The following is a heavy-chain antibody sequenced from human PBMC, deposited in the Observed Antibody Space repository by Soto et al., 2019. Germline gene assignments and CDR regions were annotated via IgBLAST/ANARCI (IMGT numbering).Heavy chain of an antibody. J-gene: IGHJ6*02. CDR3: ATDRLYSSSWNNYGLDV. CDR2: FDPEDGET. CDR1: GYTITELS. D-gene: IGHD6-13*01. Sequence: ASVKVSCKVSGYTITELSMHWVRQAPGKGLEWMGGFDPEDGETIYAQKFQGRATMPEDTSTDTAYMELSSLRSEDTAVYYCATDRLYSSSWNNYGLDVWGQGTTVTVSS. V-gene: IGHV1-24*01.